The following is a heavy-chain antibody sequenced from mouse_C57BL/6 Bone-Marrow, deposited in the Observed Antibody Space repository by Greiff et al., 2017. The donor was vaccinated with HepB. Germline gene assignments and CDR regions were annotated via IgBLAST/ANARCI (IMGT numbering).Heavy chain of an antibody. J-gene: IGHJ2*01. D-gene: IGHD2-1*01. Sequence: VQLQQSGAELVRPGASVKLSCKASGYTFTDYYINWVKQRPGQGLEWIARIYPGSGNTYYNEKFKGNATLTAEKSSSTAYMQLSSLTSEDSAVYFCARGDLLSDYFDYWGQGTTLTVSS. V-gene: IGHV1-76*01. CDR2: IYPGSGNT. CDR1: GYTFTDYY. CDR3: ARGDLLSDYFDY.